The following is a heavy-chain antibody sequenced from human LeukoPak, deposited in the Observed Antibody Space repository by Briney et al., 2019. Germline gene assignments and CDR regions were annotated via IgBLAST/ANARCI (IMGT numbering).Heavy chain of an antibody. V-gene: IGHV3-64D*06. J-gene: IGHJ4*02. CDR3: VKVTGGLDWLLPLGY. D-gene: IGHD3-9*01. CDR2: ISSNGGST. CDR1: GFTFSSYA. Sequence: GGSLRLSCSASGFTFSSYALHWVRQAPGKRLEYVSGISSNGGSTYYADSMKGRFTISRDNSKNTLYLQMSSLRPEDTAVFYCVKVTGGLDWLLPLGYWGQGTLVTVSS.